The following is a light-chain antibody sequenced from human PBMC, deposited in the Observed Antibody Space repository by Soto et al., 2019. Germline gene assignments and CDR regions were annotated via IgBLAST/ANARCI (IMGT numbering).Light chain of an antibody. CDR3: QQYGSSPFT. J-gene: IGKJ2*01. CDR1: QSVSSSY. CDR2: GAS. Sequence: ELVLIQSPGALSLSPGERATLSCRASQSVSSSYLAWYQQKPGQAPMLLIYGASSRATGIPDRFSGSGSGTDFTLTISRLEPEDFAVYYFQQYGSSPFTFGQGTKLEIK. V-gene: IGKV3-20*01.